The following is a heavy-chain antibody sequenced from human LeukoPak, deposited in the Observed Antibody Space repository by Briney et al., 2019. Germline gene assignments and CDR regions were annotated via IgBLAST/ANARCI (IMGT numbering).Heavy chain of an antibody. Sequence: SETLSLTCSVSGGSISSYYWSWIRQPPGKGLEWIEYVYYSGSTNSNPSLQSRVTISVDTSKNQFSLQLSSVTAADTAVYYCARYMSGPGPFDYWGQGTLVTVSS. J-gene: IGHJ4*02. D-gene: IGHD6-19*01. V-gene: IGHV4-59*08. CDR2: VYYSGST. CDR1: GGSISSYY. CDR3: ARYMSGPGPFDY.